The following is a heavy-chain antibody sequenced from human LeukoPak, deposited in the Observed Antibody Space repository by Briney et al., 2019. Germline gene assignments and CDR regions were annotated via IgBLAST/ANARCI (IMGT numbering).Heavy chain of an antibody. V-gene: IGHV4-59*01. CDR3: AQKQWVPYYFHY. Sequence: SETLSLTCSVSGGSISSYYWSWIRQPPGKGLEWIGYIYYSGSTDYNPSLKSRVTISVDTSKNQFSLKLSSLTAADTAVYYCAQKQWVPYYFHYWGQGTLVTVSS. J-gene: IGHJ4*02. CDR2: IYYSGST. D-gene: IGHD1-26*01. CDR1: GGSISSYY.